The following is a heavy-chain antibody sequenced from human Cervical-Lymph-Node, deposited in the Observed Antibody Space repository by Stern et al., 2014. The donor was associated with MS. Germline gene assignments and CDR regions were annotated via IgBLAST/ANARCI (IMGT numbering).Heavy chain of an antibody. CDR3: ARTWIAVRDTKWFDP. J-gene: IGHJ5*02. D-gene: IGHD2-21*01. CDR1: GGALDAFY. Sequence: QEQLQQWVAGLLKPSETLSLTCAVYGGALDAFYWSWISQPPGKGLEWIGETSHSEYTKDNPSLKSPVTISVDTSQNQISLNMDSVTAADTAVYYCARTWIAVRDTKWFDPWGQGTLVTVSS. V-gene: IGHV4-34*01. CDR2: TSHSEYT.